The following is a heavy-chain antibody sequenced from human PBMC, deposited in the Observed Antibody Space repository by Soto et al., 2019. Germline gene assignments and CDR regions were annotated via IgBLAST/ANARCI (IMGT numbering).Heavy chain of an antibody. CDR1: GGSISSGGYY. Sequence: PSETLSLTCTVSGGSISSGGYYSSWIRQHPGKGLEWIGYIYYSGSTYYNPSLKSRVTISVDTSKNQFSLKLSSVTAADTAVYYCARGRNHPISTGTAYYFDYWGQGTLVTVSS. D-gene: IGHD1-1*01. V-gene: IGHV4-31*03. CDR2: IYYSGST. CDR3: ARGRNHPISTGTAYYFDY. J-gene: IGHJ4*02.